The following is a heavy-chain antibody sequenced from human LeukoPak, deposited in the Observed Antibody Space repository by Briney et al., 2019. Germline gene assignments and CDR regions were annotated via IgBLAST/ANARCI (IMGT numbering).Heavy chain of an antibody. Sequence: GSLRLSCAASGFSFSSYAMSWVRQPPGKGLEWIGEINHSGSTNYNPSLKSRVTISVDTSKNQFSLKLSSVTAADTAVYYCARLTVTTKDDYWGQGTLVTVSS. CDR2: INHSGST. CDR3: ARLTVTTKDDY. J-gene: IGHJ4*02. V-gene: IGHV4-34*01. CDR1: GFSFSSYA. D-gene: IGHD4-11*01.